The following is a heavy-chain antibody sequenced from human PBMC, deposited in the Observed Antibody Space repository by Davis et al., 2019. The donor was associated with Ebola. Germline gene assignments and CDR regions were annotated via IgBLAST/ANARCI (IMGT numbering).Heavy chain of an antibody. Sequence: SVTVSCKASRGTFSSYAISWVRQAPGQGLEWMGRIIPILGIANYAQKFQGRVTITADKSTSTAYMELSSLRSEDTAVYYCARDLAGAAAAKWGQGTLVTVSS. CDR1: RGTFSSYA. V-gene: IGHV1-69*04. J-gene: IGHJ4*02. CDR2: IIPILGIA. D-gene: IGHD6-13*01. CDR3: ARDLAGAAAAK.